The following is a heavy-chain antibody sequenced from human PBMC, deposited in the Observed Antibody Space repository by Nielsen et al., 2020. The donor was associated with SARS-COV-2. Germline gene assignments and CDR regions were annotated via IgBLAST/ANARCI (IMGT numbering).Heavy chain of an antibody. CDR2: ISSSGSP. CDR3: PRDRIPDWQDVYEDGMDV. Sequence: SETLSLTCTVSGGSLSSYYWSWIRQPPGKVLEWVGSISSSGSPNYNPSLKSRFTISVEPSNNQFSLKLSSVTAADTAVYYCPRDRIPDWQDVYEDGMDVWGQGTTVTVSS. D-gene: IGHD5/OR15-5a*01. CDR1: GGSLSSYY. V-gene: IGHV4-59*13. J-gene: IGHJ6*02.